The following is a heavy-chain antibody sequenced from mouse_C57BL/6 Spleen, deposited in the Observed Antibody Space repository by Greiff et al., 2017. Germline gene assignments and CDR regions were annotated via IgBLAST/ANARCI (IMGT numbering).Heavy chain of an antibody. V-gene: IGHV1-42*01. CDR1: GYSFTGYY. D-gene: IGHD2-1*01. J-gene: IGHJ2*01. CDR2: INPSTGGT. CDR3: ARKRGNEYYFDD. Sequence: VQLKESGPELVKPGASVKISCKASGYSFTGYYMNWVKQSPEKSLEWIGEINPSTGGTTYNQKFKAKATLTVDKSSSTAYMQLKSLTSEDSAVYYCARKRGNEYYFDDWGQGTTLTVSS.